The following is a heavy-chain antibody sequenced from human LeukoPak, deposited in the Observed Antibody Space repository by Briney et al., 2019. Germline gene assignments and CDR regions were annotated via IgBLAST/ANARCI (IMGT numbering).Heavy chain of an antibody. CDR2: ISSSSSTI. V-gene: IGHV3-48*04. CDR1: GFTFSSYS. Sequence: GGSLRLSCAASGFTFSSYSMNWVRQAPGKGLEWVSYISSSSSTIYYADSVKGRFTISRDNAKNSLHVQVNSLRAEDTAVYYCARGQNIYYWGQGTLVTVSS. D-gene: IGHD2-21*01. CDR3: ARGQNIYY. J-gene: IGHJ4*02.